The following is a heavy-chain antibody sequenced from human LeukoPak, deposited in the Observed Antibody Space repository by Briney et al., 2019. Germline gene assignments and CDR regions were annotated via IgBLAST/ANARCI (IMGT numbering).Heavy chain of an antibody. CDR3: AGTYYYDSSGYYPNWFDP. J-gene: IGHJ5*02. CDR2: IYHSGST. V-gene: IGHV4-38-2*02. D-gene: IGHD3-22*01. CDR1: GGSISSGYY. Sequence: SETLSLTCTVSGGSISSGYYWGWIRQPPGKGLEWIGSIYHSGSTYYNPSLKSRVTISVDTSKNQFSLKLSSVTAADTAVYYCAGTYYYDSSGYYPNWFDPWGQGTLVTVSS.